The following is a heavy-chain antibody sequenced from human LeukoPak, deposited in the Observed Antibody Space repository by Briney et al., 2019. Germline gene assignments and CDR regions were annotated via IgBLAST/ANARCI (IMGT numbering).Heavy chain of an antibody. V-gene: IGHV3-23*01. CDR2: ISGSGGST. CDR1: GFTFSSYG. J-gene: IGHJ4*02. Sequence: PGGSLRLSCAASGFTFSSYGMSWVRQAPGKGLEWVSAISGSGGSTYYADSVKGRFTISRDNSKNTLYLQMNSLRAEDTAVYYCAKGVTIIVVVINYFDYWGQGTLVTVSS. CDR3: AKGVTIIVVVINYFDY. D-gene: IGHD3-22*01.